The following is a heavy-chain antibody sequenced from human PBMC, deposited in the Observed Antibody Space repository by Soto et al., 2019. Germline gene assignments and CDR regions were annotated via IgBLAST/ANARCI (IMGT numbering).Heavy chain of an antibody. V-gene: IGHV3-23*01. D-gene: IGHD4-17*01. J-gene: IGHJ4*02. CDR3: ARPLTVTTTHDY. CDR2: ISGSGGST. Sequence: GGSLRLSCAASGFTFSSYGLHWVRQAPGKGLEWVAVISGSGGSTYYADSVKGRFTISRDNSKNTLYLQMNSLRAEDTAVYYCARPLTVTTTHDYWGQGTLVTVSS. CDR1: GFTFSSYG.